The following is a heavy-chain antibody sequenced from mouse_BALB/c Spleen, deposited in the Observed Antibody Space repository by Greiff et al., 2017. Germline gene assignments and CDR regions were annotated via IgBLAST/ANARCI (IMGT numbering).Heavy chain of an antibody. J-gene: IGHJ4*01. Sequence: DVKLVESGGGLVKPGGSLKLSCAASGFTFSSYAMSWVRQSPEKRLEWVAEISSGGSYTYYPDTVTGRFTISRDNAKNTLYLEMSSLRSEDTAMYYCARNARYAMDYWGQGTSVTVSS. CDR1: GFTFSSYA. V-gene: IGHV5-9-4*01. CDR3: ARNARYAMDY. CDR2: ISSGGSYT.